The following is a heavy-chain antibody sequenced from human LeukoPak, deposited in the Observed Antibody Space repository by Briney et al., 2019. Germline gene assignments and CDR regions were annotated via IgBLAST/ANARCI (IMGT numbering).Heavy chain of an antibody. CDR2: ISSGSGTI. CDR3: AREAIKDY. J-gene: IGHJ4*02. Sequence: GGSLRLSCEVSGFTFSSHSMNWVRQAPGKGLEWVSYISSGSGTIYYADSVKGRFTIARDDAKNSLDLQMSSLRDEDTAVYYCAREAIKDYWGQGTLVTVSS. V-gene: IGHV3-48*02. CDR1: GFTFSSHS.